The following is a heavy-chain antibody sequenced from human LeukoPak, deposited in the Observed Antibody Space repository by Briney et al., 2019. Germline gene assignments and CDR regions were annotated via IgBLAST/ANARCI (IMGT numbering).Heavy chain of an antibody. J-gene: IGHJ5*02. V-gene: IGHV1-18*01. CDR1: GYMFHTYG. Sequence: ASVKVSCKASGYMFHTYGISWVRQAPGKGLEWMGWIGPYNGNTIYARSLRGRVTLTTDTSTSTAYMELSSLRSDYCARDRDLAFYPGIGQEGYFDPWGQGTLVTVSS. CDR2: IGPYNGNT. CDR3: LAFYPGIGQEGYFDP. D-gene: IGHD2-15*01.